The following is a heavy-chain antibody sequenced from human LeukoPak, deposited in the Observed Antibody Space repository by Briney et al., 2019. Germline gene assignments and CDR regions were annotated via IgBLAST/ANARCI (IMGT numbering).Heavy chain of an antibody. J-gene: IGHJ4*02. D-gene: IGHD6-13*01. Sequence: PSEALSLTCTVSDDSITIYYWSWIRQPPGKGLEWIGYIDHTGITNYNPSLNSRVTISRDTSKNHFSLELSSVTAADTAVYYCARVTGYMVEDYFDSWGQGTLVTVSS. CDR3: ARVTGYMVEDYFDS. CDR1: DDSITIYY. V-gene: IGHV4-59*01. CDR2: IDHTGIT.